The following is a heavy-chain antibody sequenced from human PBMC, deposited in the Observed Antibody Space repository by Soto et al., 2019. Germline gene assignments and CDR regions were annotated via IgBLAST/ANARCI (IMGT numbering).Heavy chain of an antibody. J-gene: IGHJ6*02. CDR1: GFTFSSYA. D-gene: IGHD4-17*01. CDR3: AKGDYGGNWGNYYYYGMDV. CDR2: ISGSGGST. V-gene: IGHV3-23*01. Sequence: GSLRLSCAASGFTFSSYAMSWVRQAPGKGLEWVSAISGSGGSTYYADSVKGRFTISRDNSKNTLYLQMNSLRAEDTAVYYCAKGDYGGNWGNYYYYGMDVWXQGTTVNVSS.